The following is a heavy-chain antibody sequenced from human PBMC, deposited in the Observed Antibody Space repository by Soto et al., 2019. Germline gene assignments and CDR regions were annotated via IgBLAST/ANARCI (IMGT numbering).Heavy chain of an antibody. V-gene: IGHV4-4*02. CDR3: VREPHPIVAVESSTWLGMDV. J-gene: IGHJ6*02. CDR1: GDSISSSNL. CDR2: IYHSGNT. D-gene: IGHD2-21*01. Sequence: QVQLQESGPGLVRPSGTLSLTCAVSGDSISSSNLWTWVRQPPGKGLEWIGEIYHSGNTNYNPSLKSRLTMSVDKSKNEFSLQLTSVTAADTAVYYCVREPHPIVAVESSTWLGMDVWGQGTTVTVSS.